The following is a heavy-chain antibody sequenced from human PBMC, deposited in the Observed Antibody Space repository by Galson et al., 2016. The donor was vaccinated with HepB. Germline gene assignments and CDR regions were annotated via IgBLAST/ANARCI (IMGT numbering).Heavy chain of an antibody. CDR2: ISYDEGNK. Sequence: SLRLSCAASGFTFSSYWMVWVRQAPGEGLEWVAVISYDEGNKYYADSVKGRFTISRDISKNTLYLHMNSLRAEDTAVYYCARDRRHSPTGEFVAMMYYYYGMDVWGQGTTVTVSS. CDR3: ARDRRHSPTGEFVAMMYYYYGMDV. D-gene: IGHD2-8*02. J-gene: IGHJ6*02. CDR1: GFTFSSYW. V-gene: IGHV3-30*03.